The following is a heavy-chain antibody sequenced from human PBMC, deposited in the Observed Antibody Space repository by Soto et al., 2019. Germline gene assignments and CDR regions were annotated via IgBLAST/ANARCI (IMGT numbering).Heavy chain of an antibody. V-gene: IGHV1-18*01. CDR1: GYTFCYYG. J-gene: IGHJ4*02. Sequence: GXSVKVSCKTSGYTFCYYGISWVRQAPGQGLEWMGWISAKNGNTNFAQKFRGRVSMTTDTSTRTVYMELRSLNPDDTAVYYCAREPPETPPDYWGQGTLVTVSS. CDR3: AREPPETPPDY. CDR2: ISAKNGNT.